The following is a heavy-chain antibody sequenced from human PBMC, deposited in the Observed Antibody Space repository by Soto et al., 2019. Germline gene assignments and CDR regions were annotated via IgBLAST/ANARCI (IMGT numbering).Heavy chain of an antibody. J-gene: IGHJ4*02. D-gene: IGHD3-22*01. V-gene: IGHV1-18*01. CDR3: ARFYYYDSRVPPHFDY. CDR2: ISAYNGNT. Sequence: ASVKVSCKASGYTFTSYGISWVRQAPGQGLEWMGWISAYNGNTNYAQKLQGRVTMTTDTSTSTAYMELRSLRSDDTAVYYCARFYYYDSRVPPHFDYCGQGTLVAFCS. CDR1: GYTFTSYG.